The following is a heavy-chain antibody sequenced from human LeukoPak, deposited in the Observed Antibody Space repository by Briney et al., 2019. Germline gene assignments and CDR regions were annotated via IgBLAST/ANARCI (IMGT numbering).Heavy chain of an antibody. V-gene: IGHV3-21*04. J-gene: IGHJ2*01. CDR2: ISSSSSYI. D-gene: IGHD3-22*01. CDR1: GFTFSSYS. Sequence: GGSLRLSCAASGFTFSSYSMNWVRQAPGKGLEWVSSISSSSSYIYYADSVKGRFTISRDNAKNSLYLQMNSLRAEDTTLYYCARAVRNYYDSSGINWYFDLWGRGTLVTVSS. CDR3: ARAVRNYYDSSGINWYFDL.